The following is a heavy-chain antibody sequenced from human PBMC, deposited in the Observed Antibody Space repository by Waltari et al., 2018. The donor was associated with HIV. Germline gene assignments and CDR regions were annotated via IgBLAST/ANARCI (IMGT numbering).Heavy chain of an antibody. J-gene: IGHJ4*02. CDR3: AREGSSYYGLDY. CDR2: IRSSGRTI. Sequence: EVQVVESGGGLVQPGGSLRLSCAASGFTFSTTEMNWVRQAPGKGLGWVSYIRSSGRTIYYADSVKSRFTISRDNAKNSLYLQMNSLRSEDTAVYFCAREGSSYYGLDYWGRGTLVTVSS. V-gene: IGHV3-48*03. D-gene: IGHD1-26*01. CDR1: GFTFSTTE.